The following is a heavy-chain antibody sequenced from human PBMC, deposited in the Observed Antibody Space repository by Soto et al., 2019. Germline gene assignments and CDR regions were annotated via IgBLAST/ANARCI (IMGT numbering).Heavy chain of an antibody. D-gene: IGHD1-7*01. V-gene: IGHV4-59*01. CDR1: GGSISSYY. CDR2: IYYSGST. Sequence: SETLSLTCTVSGGSISSYYWSWIRQPPGKGLEWIGYIYYSGSTNYNPSLKSRVTISVDASKNQFSLKLGSVTAADTAVYYCARKNYVSWFDPWGQGTLVTSPQ. CDR3: ARKNYVSWFDP. J-gene: IGHJ5*02.